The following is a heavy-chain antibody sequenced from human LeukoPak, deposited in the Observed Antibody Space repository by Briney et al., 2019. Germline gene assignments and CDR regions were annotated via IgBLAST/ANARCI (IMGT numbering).Heavy chain of an antibody. CDR1: GGSFSGYY. CDR3: ARLDGSGPRAV. V-gene: IGHV4-34*01. CDR2: INHSGST. Sequence: SETLSLTCAVYGGSFSGYYWSWIRQPPGKWLEWIGEINHSGSTNYNPSLKSRVTISVDTSKNQFSLKLSSVTAADTAVYYCARLDGSGPRAVWGKGTTVTVSS. D-gene: IGHD2-15*01. J-gene: IGHJ6*04.